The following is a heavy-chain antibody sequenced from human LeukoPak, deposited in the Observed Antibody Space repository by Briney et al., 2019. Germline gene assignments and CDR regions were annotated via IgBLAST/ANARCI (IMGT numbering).Heavy chain of an antibody. CDR1: GGSIKGGGYY. D-gene: IGHD4-17*01. V-gene: IGHV4-31*03. Sequence: SQTLSLTCTVSGGSIKGGGYYWTWIRHPPGKGLAGLGYTYYSGRTYYNPSLQTRITISVDTSKNQFSLKLTSVTAADTALYYCARHIARATTGDYFDRWGQGTLVTVSS. J-gene: IGHJ4*02. CDR2: TYYSGRT. CDR3: ARHIARATTGDYFDR.